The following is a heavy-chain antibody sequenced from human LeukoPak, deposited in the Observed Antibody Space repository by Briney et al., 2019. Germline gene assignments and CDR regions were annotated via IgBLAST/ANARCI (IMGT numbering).Heavy chain of an antibody. D-gene: IGHD2-2*01. Sequence: GGSLRLSRAASGFTVSSNYMSWVRQAPGKGLEWVSVIYSGGSTYYADSVKGRFTISRDNSKNTLYLQMNSLRAEDTAVYYCAKGDQGRYCSSTSCQDGSDYWGQGTLVTVSS. CDR2: IYSGGST. J-gene: IGHJ4*02. CDR3: AKGDQGRYCSSTSCQDGSDY. CDR1: GFTVSSNY. V-gene: IGHV3-53*01.